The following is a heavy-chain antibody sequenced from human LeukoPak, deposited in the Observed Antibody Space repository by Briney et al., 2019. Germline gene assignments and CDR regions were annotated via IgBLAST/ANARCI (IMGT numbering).Heavy chain of an antibody. J-gene: IGHJ6*03. V-gene: IGHV4-61*02. CDR3: ARLWFGEVPPLYYYYYMDV. Sequence: SETLSLTCTVSGGSISSGSYYWSWIRQPAGKGLEWTGRIYTSGSTNYNPSLKSRVTISVDTSKNQFSLKLSSVTAADTAVYYCARLWFGEVPPLYYYYYMDVWGKGTTVTVSS. D-gene: IGHD3-10*01. CDR1: GGSISSGSYY. CDR2: IYTSGST.